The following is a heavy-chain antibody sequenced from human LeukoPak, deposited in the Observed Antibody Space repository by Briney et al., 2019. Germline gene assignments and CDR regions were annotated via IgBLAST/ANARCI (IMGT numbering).Heavy chain of an antibody. CDR2: IYHSGRT. CDR1: GYSINNGYY. J-gene: IGHJ4*02. Sequence: PSETLSLTCSVSGYSINNGYYWGWIRQPPGEGLEWIGSIYHSGRTYYNPSLKSRVTISVDTSKDQFSLKLGSVTAADTAVYFCARDETYSDFWSGSTEGGKGYYLDYWGQGILVTVSS. CDR3: ARDETYSDFWSGSTEGGKGYYLDY. D-gene: IGHD3-3*01. V-gene: IGHV4-38-2*02.